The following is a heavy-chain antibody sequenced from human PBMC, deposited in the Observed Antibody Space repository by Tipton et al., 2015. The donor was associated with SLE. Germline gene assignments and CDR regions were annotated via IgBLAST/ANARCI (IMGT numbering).Heavy chain of an antibody. J-gene: IGHJ4*02. CDR3: ARGQNGITMVQGVVFDY. Sequence: TLSLTCTVSGDSISSGDYYWSWIHQHPGKGLEWLGYIYYSGSTYYNPSLRSRVTISVDTSKNQFSLKLSSVTAADTAVYHCARGQNGITMVQGVVFDYWGQGTLVTVSS. CDR1: GDSISSGDYY. D-gene: IGHD3-10*01. V-gene: IGHV4-30-4*08. CDR2: IYYSGST.